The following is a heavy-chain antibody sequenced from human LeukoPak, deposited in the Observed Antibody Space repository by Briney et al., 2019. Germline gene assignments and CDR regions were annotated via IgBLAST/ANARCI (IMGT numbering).Heavy chain of an antibody. V-gene: IGHV3-30*18. J-gene: IGHJ3*02. Sequence: GGSLRLSCAASGFTFSSYGMHWVRQAPGKGLEWVAVISYDGSNKYYADSVKGRFTISRDNSKNTLYLQMNSLRADDTAVYYCAKDPLGIGPAFEIWGQGTMVTVSS. CDR3: AKDPLGIGPAFEI. CDR1: GFTFSSYG. D-gene: IGHD7-27*01. CDR2: ISYDGSNK.